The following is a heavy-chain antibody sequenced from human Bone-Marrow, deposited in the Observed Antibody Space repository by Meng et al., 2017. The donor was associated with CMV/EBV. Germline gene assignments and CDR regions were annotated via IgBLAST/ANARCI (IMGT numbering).Heavy chain of an antibody. Sequence: GGSLRLSCAASEFTFSTYTMNWVRQAPGEGLEWVSSITSSSTYIFYADSVKGRFTISRDNAKNSLYLQMNSLRAEDTAVYYCARDVVVAAAGDYYYYYGMDVWGQGTTVTVSS. CDR1: EFTFSTYT. D-gene: IGHD6-13*01. V-gene: IGHV3-21*01. J-gene: IGHJ6*02. CDR2: ITSSSTYI. CDR3: ARDVVVAAAGDYYYYYGMDV.